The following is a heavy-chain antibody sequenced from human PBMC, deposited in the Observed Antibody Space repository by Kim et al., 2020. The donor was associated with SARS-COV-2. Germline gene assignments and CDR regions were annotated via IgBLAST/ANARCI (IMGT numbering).Heavy chain of an antibody. D-gene: IGHD5-12*01. CDR3: ASTTGTNEDPPWLPNPFDY. V-gene: IGHV4-39*01. CDR1: GGSISSSSYY. CDR2: IYYSGST. Sequence: SETLSLTCTVSGGSISSSSYYWGWIRQPPGKGLEWIGSIYYSGSTYYNPSLKSRVTISVDTSKNQFSLKLSSVTAADTAVYYCASTTGTNEDPPWLPNPFDYWGQGTLVTVSS. J-gene: IGHJ4*02.